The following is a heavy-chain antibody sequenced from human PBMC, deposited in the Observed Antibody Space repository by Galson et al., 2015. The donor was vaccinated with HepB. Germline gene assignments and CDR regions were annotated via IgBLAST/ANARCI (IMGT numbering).Heavy chain of an antibody. J-gene: IGHJ4*02. CDR3: ARGRRIAVAGAFDF. CDR2: ISYERSNK. CDR1: GFIFSDYS. D-gene: IGHD6-19*01. V-gene: IGHV3-30-3*01. Sequence: SLRLSCAVSGFIFSDYSMHWVRQVPGEGLEWVAVISYERSNKFYADSVKGRFTVSRDNSNNNLYLQMNSLKTDDTAVYYCARGRRIAVAGAFDFWGQGTLVTVFS.